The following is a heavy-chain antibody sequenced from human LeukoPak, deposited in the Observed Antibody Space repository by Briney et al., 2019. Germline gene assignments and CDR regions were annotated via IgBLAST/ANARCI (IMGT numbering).Heavy chain of an antibody. CDR3: AKGGHRVVIISAHFQH. Sequence: PGGSLRLSCAASGFTFSSYAMSWVSQAPGKGLEWVSAISGSGGSTYYADSVKGRFTISRDNSKNTLYLQMNSLRAEDTAVYYCAKGGHRVVIISAHFQHWGQGTLVTVSS. CDR2: ISGSGGST. V-gene: IGHV3-23*01. J-gene: IGHJ1*01. CDR1: GFTFSSYA. D-gene: IGHD3-22*01.